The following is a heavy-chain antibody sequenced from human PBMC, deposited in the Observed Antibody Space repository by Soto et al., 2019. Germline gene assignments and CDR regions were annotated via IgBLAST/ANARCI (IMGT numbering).Heavy chain of an antibody. D-gene: IGHD3-9*01. V-gene: IGHV3-21*01. CDR1: GFTFSSYS. Sequence: GGSLRLSCAASGFTFSSYSMNWVRQAPGKGLEWVSSISSSSSYIYYADSVKGRFTISRDNAKNSLYLQMNSLRAEDTAVYYCARDSVAYYDILTGPNSPFDYWGQGTLVTVSS. J-gene: IGHJ4*02. CDR3: ARDSVAYYDILTGPNSPFDY. CDR2: ISSSSSYI.